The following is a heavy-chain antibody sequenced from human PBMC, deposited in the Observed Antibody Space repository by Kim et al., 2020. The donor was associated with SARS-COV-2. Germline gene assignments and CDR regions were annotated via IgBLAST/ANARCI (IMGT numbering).Heavy chain of an antibody. CDR3: ARDSGYCSGGSCYYYYYYGLDV. Sequence: ASVKVSCKASGYTFTSYAMHWVRQAPGQRLEWMGWINAGNGNTKYSQKFQGRVTITRDTSASTAYMELSSLRSEDTAVYYCARDSGYCSGGSCYYYYYYGLDVWGQGTPVTVSS. V-gene: IGHV1-3*01. CDR1: GYTFTSYA. J-gene: IGHJ6*02. D-gene: IGHD2-15*01. CDR2: INAGNGNT.